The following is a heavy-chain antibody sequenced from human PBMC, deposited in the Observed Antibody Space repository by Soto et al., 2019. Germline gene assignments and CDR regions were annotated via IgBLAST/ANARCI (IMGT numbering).Heavy chain of an antibody. Sequence: EVQLVESGGGLVQPGGSLRLSCAASGFTVSTNYINWFRQAPGKGLEWVSVIHTGGSTFYADSVKGRFTISRDNSKNTVNLQMNNLRVEDTAVYYCARGLWDLDFFDYWGQGTLVTVSS. J-gene: IGHJ4*02. CDR1: GFTVSTNY. CDR3: ARGLWDLDFFDY. CDR2: IHTGGST. D-gene: IGHD1-26*01. V-gene: IGHV3-66*01.